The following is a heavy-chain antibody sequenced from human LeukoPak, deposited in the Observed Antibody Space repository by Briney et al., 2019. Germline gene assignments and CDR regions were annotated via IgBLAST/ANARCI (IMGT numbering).Heavy chain of an antibody. CDR2: IYFSGST. D-gene: IGHD4-17*01. Sequence: SETLSLTCTVSGVSITSFYWSWIRQPPGKGLEWIGYIYFSGSTNYNPSLKSRVTVSLDTTKNQFSLKLSSVTAADTAVYYCASEPYGDYVPWGQGTLVTVSS. V-gene: IGHV4-59*12. CDR1: GVSITSFY. CDR3: ASEPYGDYVP. J-gene: IGHJ5*02.